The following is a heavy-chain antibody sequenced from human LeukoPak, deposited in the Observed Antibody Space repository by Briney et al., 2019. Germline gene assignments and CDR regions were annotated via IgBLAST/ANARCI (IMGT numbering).Heavy chain of an antibody. Sequence: SGGSLRLYCAASGFTFSSYWMSWVRQAPGKGLEWAANIKQDGSEKYYVDSVKGRFTISRDNAKNSLYLQMNSLRAEDTAVYYCARPSSSSGYYYYYYGMDVWGQGTTVTVSS. CDR1: GFTFSSYW. CDR3: ARPSSSSGYYYYYYGMDV. CDR2: IKQDGSEK. V-gene: IGHV3-7*01. J-gene: IGHJ6*02. D-gene: IGHD6-6*01.